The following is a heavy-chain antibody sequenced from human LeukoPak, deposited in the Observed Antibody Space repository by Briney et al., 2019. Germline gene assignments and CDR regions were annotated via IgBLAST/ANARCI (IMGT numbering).Heavy chain of an antibody. J-gene: IGHJ4*02. V-gene: IGHV3-53*01. Sequence: PGGSLRLSCAASGFTVSSNYISWVRQAPGKGLGGVSVIYSGGSTYYADSVKGRFTISRDNSKNTLYLQMNSLRAEDTAVYYCASTSTYYYDSSSYYSLDYWGQGTLVTVSS. CDR1: GFTVSSNY. D-gene: IGHD3-22*01. CDR2: IYSGGST. CDR3: ASTSTYYYDSSSYYSLDY.